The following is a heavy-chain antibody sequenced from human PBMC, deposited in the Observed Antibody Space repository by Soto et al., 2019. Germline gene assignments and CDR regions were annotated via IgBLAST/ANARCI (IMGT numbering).Heavy chain of an antibody. CDR3: ARARQQLDAFDI. D-gene: IGHD6-13*01. CDR2: ISYDGSNK. J-gene: IGHJ3*02. V-gene: IGHV3-30-3*01. Sequence: GGSLSLSCAASGFTFSSYAMHWVRQAPGKGLEWVAVISYDGSNKYYADSVKGRFTISRDNSKNTLYLQMNSLRAEDTAVYYCARARQQLDAFDIWGQGTMVTVSS. CDR1: GFTFSSYA.